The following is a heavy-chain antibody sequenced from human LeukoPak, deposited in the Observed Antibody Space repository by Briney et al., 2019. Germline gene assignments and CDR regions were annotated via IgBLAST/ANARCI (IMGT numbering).Heavy chain of an antibody. J-gene: IGHJ4*02. V-gene: IGHV3-48*03. CDR1: GFTFSSYE. CDR2: ISSSGATI. D-gene: IGHD3-22*01. CDR3: ARTLNHYDSSGLYRNRYYFDY. Sequence: GGSLRLSCAASGFTFSSYEMNWVRQAPGKGLEWVSHISSSGATIYYADSVKGRFTISRDNAKNSLYLQMNTLRAEDTALYYCARTLNHYDSSGLYRNRYYFDYWGQGALVTVSS.